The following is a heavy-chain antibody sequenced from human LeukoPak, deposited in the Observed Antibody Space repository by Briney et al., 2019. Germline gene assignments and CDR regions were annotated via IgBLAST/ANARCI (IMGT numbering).Heavy chain of an antibody. Sequence: SETLSLTCSVSGGSITSSSYYWVWIRQTPGKGLEWIGSVYYSGSTHYNPSLRSRITISVDRSKNQFSLKVTSVTAADSAMYYCARNASDIAVPGASIFDSWGQGSLVTVSS. CDR3: ARNASDIAVPGASIFDS. D-gene: IGHD6-19*01. J-gene: IGHJ4*02. CDR1: GGSITSSSYY. CDR2: VYYSGST. V-gene: IGHV4-39*01.